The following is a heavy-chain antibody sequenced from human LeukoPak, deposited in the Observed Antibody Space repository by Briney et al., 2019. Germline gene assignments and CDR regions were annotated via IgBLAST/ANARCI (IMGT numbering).Heavy chain of an antibody. Sequence: GGSLRLSCAASGFTFSSYAMHWVRQAPVKGLEWVAVISYDGSNKYYADSVKGRFTTSRDNSKNTLYLQMNSLRAEDTAVYYCAREGEVVVTARSAFDIWGQGTMVTVSS. D-gene: IGHD2-21*02. CDR2: ISYDGSNK. V-gene: IGHV3-30-3*01. CDR1: GFTFSSYA. CDR3: AREGEVVVTARSAFDI. J-gene: IGHJ3*02.